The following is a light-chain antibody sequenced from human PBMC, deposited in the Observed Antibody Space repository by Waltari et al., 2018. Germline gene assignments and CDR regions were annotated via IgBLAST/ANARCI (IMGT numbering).Light chain of an antibody. J-gene: IGKJ1*01. CDR2: LGS. V-gene: IGKV2-28*01. CDR1: QSLLHSNGYTY. Sequence: IVMTQSPLSLPVTPGEPASIPCRSSQSLLHSNGYTYLDWYLQKPGQSPQLLIYLGSNRASGVPDRFSGSGSGTDFTLKISRVEAEDVGVYYCMQALQSRTFGQGTKVEIK. CDR3: MQALQSRT.